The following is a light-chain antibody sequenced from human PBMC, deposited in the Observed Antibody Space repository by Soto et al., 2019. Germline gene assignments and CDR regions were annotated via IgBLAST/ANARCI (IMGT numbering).Light chain of an antibody. V-gene: IGKV3-11*01. CDR3: QDCTNWPLN. CDR1: HSVSSY. J-gene: IGKJ4*01. CDR2: AAS. Sequence: EIVLTQSPATLSLSPGERATLSCRASHSVSSYLGWYQQKPGQAPRLLIDAASNRATCSPARFSGSGSGTDFTLTISSLEPKEFAIYYWQDCTNWPLNFGGGTKVESK.